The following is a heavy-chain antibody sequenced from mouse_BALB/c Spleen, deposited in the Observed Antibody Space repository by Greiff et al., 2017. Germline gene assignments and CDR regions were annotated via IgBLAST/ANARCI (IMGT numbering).Heavy chain of an antibody. CDR1: GYTFSSYW. Sequence: QVQLQQSGAELMKPGASVKISCKATGYTFSSYWIEWVKQRPGHGLEWIGEILPGSGSTNYNEKFKGKATFTADTSSNTAYMQLSSLTSEDSAVYYCARTGMITTGYAMDYWGQGTAVTVSS. J-gene: IGHJ4*01. D-gene: IGHD2-4*01. CDR3: ARTGMITTGYAMDY. CDR2: ILPGSGST. V-gene: IGHV1-9*01.